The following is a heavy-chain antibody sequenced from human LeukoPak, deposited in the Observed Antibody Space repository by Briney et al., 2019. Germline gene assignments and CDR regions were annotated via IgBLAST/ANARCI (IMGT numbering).Heavy chain of an antibody. CDR3: ARMNYVSSGWGAPFDY. V-gene: IGHV3-74*01. CDR2: IKGDGSST. Sequence: GGSLRLSCVASAFTFNNYWMHWVRQAPGKGLVWASRIKGDGSSTNYADSVRGRFTISRDNAKNSLYLQMNSLRAEDTAVYYCARMNYVSSGWGAPFDYWGQGTLVTVSS. D-gene: IGHD1-7*01. CDR1: AFTFNNYW. J-gene: IGHJ4*02.